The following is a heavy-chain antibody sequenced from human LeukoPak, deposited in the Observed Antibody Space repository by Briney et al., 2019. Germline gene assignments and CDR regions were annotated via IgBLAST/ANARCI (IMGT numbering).Heavy chain of an antibody. CDR3: ARFGPFSDNRHYLDV. CDR2: IHYTGGA. V-gene: IGHV4-59*03. CDR1: SGSISGHY. Sequence: SETLSLTCAVSSGSISGHYWSWVPQPPGKDLECIGHIHYTGGAYYTPSLQSRLTFSVDTSRNQFSLRLTSVAAADTAVYYCARFGPFSDNRHYLDVWGKGTLVTVSS. D-gene: IGHD3/OR15-3a*01. J-gene: IGHJ6*03.